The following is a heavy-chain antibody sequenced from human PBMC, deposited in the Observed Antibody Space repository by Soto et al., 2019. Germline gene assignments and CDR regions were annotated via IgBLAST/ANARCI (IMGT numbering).Heavy chain of an antibody. J-gene: IGHJ4*02. Sequence: SLRLSCAASGFTFSSYGMHWVRQAPGKGLEWVAVISYDGSNKYYADSVKGRFTISRDNSKNTLYLQMNSLRAEDTAVYYCAKEPATYSLTFDYWGQGTLVTVSS. CDR1: GFTFSSYG. CDR2: ISYDGSNK. V-gene: IGHV3-30*18. D-gene: IGHD6-25*01. CDR3: AKEPATYSLTFDY.